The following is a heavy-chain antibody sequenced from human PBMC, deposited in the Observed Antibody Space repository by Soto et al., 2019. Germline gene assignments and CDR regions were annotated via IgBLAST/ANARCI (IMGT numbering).Heavy chain of an antibody. J-gene: IGHJ6*03. CDR1: GFTFGDYA. D-gene: IGHD3-3*01. CDR2: IRSKAYGGTT. Sequence: GGSLRLSCTASGFTFGDYAMSWFRQAPGKGLEWVGFIRSKAYGGTTEYAASVKGRFTISRDDSKSIAYLQMNSLKTEDTAVYYCTRDRRGEGFWSGYYRGYYYYYMDVWGKGTTVTVSS. CDR3: TRDRRGEGFWSGYYRGYYYYYMDV. V-gene: IGHV3-49*03.